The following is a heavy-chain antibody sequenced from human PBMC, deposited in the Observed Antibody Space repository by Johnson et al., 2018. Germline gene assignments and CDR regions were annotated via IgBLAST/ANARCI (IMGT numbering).Heavy chain of an antibody. V-gene: IGHV3-30*04. CDR1: GFTFSSYA. CDR2: LSDDETKK. CDR3: ARGSSWYRDYHYYMDV. D-gene: IGHD6-13*01. J-gene: IGHJ6*03. Sequence: QVQLVESGGGVVQPGRSLRLSCAASGFTFSSYAMHWVRQAPGKGLEWVAFLSDDETKKYYADSVKGRFTISRDTSTSTLYLQMNSLRAEDRAVYYCARGSSWYRDYHYYMDVWGKGTTVAVSS.